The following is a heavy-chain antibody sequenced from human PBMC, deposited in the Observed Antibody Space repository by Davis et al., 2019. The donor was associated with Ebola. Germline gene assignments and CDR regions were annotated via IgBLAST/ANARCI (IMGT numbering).Heavy chain of an antibody. Sequence: PGGSLRLSCAASGFTFSSYGMSWVRQAPGKGLEWVSGVSGSGGTTYYADTVKGRFTISRDNSKNTVYLQMNSLRAEDTAVYYCAKRSSRWSLDNWGQGTVVTVSS. CDR1: GFTFSSYG. J-gene: IGHJ4*02. D-gene: IGHD6-13*01. V-gene: IGHV3-23*01. CDR2: VSGSGGTT. CDR3: AKRSSRWSLDN.